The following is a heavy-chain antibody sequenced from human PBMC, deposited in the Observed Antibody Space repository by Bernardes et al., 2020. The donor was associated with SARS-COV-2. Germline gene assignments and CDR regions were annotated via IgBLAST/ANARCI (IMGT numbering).Heavy chain of an antibody. Sequence: TLSLTCTVSGGSVTNYYLSWIRQTAGKGLEWIGRIDNSGSINYNPSLKSRVTMSIETSKNQFSLKLSSVTAADTAVYYCARGGFTYYDVLTGWGQGTLVTVSS. J-gene: IGHJ4*02. V-gene: IGHV4-4*07. CDR3: ARGGFTYYDVLTG. CDR1: GGSVTNYY. D-gene: IGHD3-9*01. CDR2: IDNSGSI.